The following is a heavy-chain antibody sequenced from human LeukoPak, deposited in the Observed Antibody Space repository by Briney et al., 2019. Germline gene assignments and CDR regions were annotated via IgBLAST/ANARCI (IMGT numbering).Heavy chain of an antibody. Sequence: PGGSLRLSCAASGFTFSNAWMSWVRQAPGKGLEWVGRIKSKTDGGTTDYAAPVKGRFTISRDDSKNTLYLQMNSLKTEDTAVYYCTTGPVVVINSLDYWGQGTLVTVSS. CDR1: GFTFSNAW. D-gene: IGHD3-22*01. CDR3: TTGPVVVINSLDY. V-gene: IGHV3-15*01. CDR2: IKSKTDGGTT. J-gene: IGHJ4*02.